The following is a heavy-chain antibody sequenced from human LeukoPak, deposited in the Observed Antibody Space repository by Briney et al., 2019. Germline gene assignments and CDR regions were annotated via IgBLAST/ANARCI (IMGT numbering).Heavy chain of an antibody. Sequence: GGSLRLSCAASGFTFSDYYMTWIRQAPGKGLEWVSYISSSGSTIYYADSVKGRFTISRDNTKNSLYLQMNSLRAEDTAVYYCARDPGSHNSSGWCDYWGQGTLVTVSS. J-gene: IGHJ4*02. V-gene: IGHV3-11*01. CDR1: GFTFSDYY. CDR2: ISSSGSTI. CDR3: ARDPGSHNSSGWCDY. D-gene: IGHD6-19*01.